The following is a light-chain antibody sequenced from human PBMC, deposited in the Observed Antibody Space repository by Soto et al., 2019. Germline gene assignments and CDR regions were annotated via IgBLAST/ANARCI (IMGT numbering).Light chain of an antibody. Sequence: EIVLTQSPATLSLSPGERATLSCRASQSVSSYLAWYQQKPGQAPRLLIYDASNRATGVPARFSGSGSGTAVTLTISSLEPEDFAVYYCQQRSNWPPYTFGRGTKLEIK. V-gene: IGKV3-11*01. CDR1: QSVSSY. CDR3: QQRSNWPPYT. CDR2: DAS. J-gene: IGKJ2*01.